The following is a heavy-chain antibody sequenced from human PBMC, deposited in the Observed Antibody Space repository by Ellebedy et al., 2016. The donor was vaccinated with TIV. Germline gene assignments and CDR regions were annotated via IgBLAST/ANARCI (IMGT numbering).Heavy chain of an antibody. CDR1: GFSFTDYY. Sequence: ASVKVSXXASGFSFTDYYIHWVRQAPGQGLEWMGWINLHSGATNYEKFQGRVTMTRDTSITTAYMELSNLRSEDTAIYYCARGEAGLLEAFDIWGQGTMVTVSS. D-gene: IGHD2-15*01. CDR2: INLHSGAT. CDR3: ARGEAGLLEAFDI. V-gene: IGHV1-2*02. J-gene: IGHJ3*02.